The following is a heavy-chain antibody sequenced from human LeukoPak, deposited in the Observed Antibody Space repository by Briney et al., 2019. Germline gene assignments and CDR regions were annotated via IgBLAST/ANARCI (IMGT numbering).Heavy chain of an antibody. CDR1: GGSISSSNW. CDR3: ARGEDITMVRGVPNWFDP. D-gene: IGHD3-10*01. Sequence: SETLSLTCAVSGGSISSSNWWSWVRQPPGKGLEWIGEIYHSGSTNYNPSLKSRVTISVDTSKNQFSLKLSSVTAADTAVYYCARGEDITMVRGVPNWFDPWGQGTLVTVSS. CDR2: IYHSGST. J-gene: IGHJ5*02. V-gene: IGHV4-4*02.